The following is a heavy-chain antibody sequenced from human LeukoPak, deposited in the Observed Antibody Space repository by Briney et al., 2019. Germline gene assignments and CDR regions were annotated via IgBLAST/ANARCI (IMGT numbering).Heavy chain of an antibody. CDR2: SYYSGST. D-gene: IGHD3-10*01. CDR1: GGSISGSSYY. Sequence: SETLSLTCTVSGGSISGSSYYWSWIRQPPGKGLEWIGYSYYSGSTNYNPSLKSRVTISVDTSRNQFSLKLSSVTAADTAVYYCAGIQIRGVHELIDYWGQGTLVTVSS. V-gene: IGHV4-61*05. J-gene: IGHJ4*02. CDR3: AGIQIRGVHELIDY.